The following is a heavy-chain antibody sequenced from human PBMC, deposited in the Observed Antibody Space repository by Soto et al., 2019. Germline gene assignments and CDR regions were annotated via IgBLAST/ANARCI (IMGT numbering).Heavy chain of an antibody. V-gene: IGHV4-61*01. J-gene: IGHJ5*02. CDR3: ARLGIVGASNWFDP. CDR2: IYYSGST. D-gene: IGHD1-26*01. Sequence: PSETLSLTCTVSGGSVSSGSYYWSWIRQPPGKGLEWIGYIYYSGSTNYNPSRKSRVTISVDTSKNQFSLKLSSVTAADTAVYYCARLGIVGASNWFDPWGQGTLVTVSS. CDR1: GGSVSSGSYY.